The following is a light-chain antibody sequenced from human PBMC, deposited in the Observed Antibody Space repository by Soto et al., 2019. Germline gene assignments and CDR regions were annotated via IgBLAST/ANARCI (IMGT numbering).Light chain of an antibody. CDR3: SSYTSSSTSVV. CDR2: DVS. CDR1: GSDGGGYNY. J-gene: IGLJ2*01. V-gene: IGLV2-14*01. Sequence: QSVLTQPASVSGSPGQSITISCTGTGSDGGGYNYVSWYQQHPGKAPKLMIYDVSNRPSGVSNRFCGSKSGNTASLTISGLQAEDEADYYCSSYTSSSTSVVFGGRTKLTVL.